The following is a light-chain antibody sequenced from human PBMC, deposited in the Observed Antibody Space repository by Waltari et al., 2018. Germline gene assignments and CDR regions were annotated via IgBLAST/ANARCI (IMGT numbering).Light chain of an antibody. CDR2: GAS. CDR3: QQYGSSIMYT. CDR1: QSLTNRY. Sequence: RASQSLTNRYLVWYQQKPGQAPRLLIYGASNRAAGIPDRFSGSGSGTDFTLTISRLEPDDSALYYCQQYGSSIMYTFGQGTKLEIK. V-gene: IGKV3-20*01. J-gene: IGKJ2*01.